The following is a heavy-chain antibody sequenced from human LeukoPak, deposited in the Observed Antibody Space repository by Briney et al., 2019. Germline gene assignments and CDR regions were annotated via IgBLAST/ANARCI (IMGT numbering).Heavy chain of an antibody. CDR1: GYTFTGYY. CDR3: ARDLLQQHLVHHWFDP. D-gene: IGHD6-13*01. CDR2: INPNNGGT. Sequence: ASVKVSCKASGYTFTGYYIHWVRQAPGQGLEWIGWINPNNGGTDYAQNFQGRVTMTRDTSISTAYMELSRLRSDDTAIYYCARDLLQQHLVHHWFDPWGQGTLVTVSS. J-gene: IGHJ5*02. V-gene: IGHV1-2*02.